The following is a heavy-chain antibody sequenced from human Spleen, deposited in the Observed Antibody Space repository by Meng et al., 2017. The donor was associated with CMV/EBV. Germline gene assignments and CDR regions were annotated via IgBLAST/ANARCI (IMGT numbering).Heavy chain of an antibody. D-gene: IGHD4-23*01. CDR3: ARLRDYGGNRGFDY. J-gene: IGHJ4*02. Sequence: AEVQKPGASVKVSCKAARYTFTGYGIRWGRQAPGQGLEWMGWISAYNGNTNYAQKLQGRVTRTTDTSTSTAYMELRSLRSDDTAVYYCARLRDYGGNRGFDYWGQGTLVTVSS. CDR2: ISAYNGNT. V-gene: IGHV1-18*01. CDR1: RYTFTGYG.